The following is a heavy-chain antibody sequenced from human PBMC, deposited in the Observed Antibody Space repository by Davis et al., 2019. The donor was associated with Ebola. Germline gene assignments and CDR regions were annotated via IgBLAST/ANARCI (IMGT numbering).Heavy chain of an antibody. CDR1: GFTFSSYS. CDR2: ISSSSSTL. Sequence: GESLKIPCAASGFTFSSYSMNWVRQAPGKGLEWVSYISSSSSTLYYADPVKGRFTISRDNAKNSLYLQMNSLRDEDTAVYYCARARIVATIRHFDYWGQGTLVTVSS. V-gene: IGHV3-48*02. D-gene: IGHD5-12*01. J-gene: IGHJ4*02. CDR3: ARARIVATIRHFDY.